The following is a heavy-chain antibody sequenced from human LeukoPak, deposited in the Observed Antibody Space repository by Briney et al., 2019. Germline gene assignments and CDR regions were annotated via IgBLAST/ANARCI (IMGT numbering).Heavy chain of an antibody. CDR2: INHSGST. CDR3: ARGYSNYVSYYYYGMDV. V-gene: IGHV4-34*01. J-gene: IGHJ6*02. D-gene: IGHD4-11*01. CDR1: GGSFSGYY. Sequence: PSETLSLTCAVYGGSFSGYYWSWIRQPPGKGLEWIGEINHSGSTNYNPSLKSRVTISVDMSKSQFSLKLSSVAAADTAVYYCARGYSNYVSYYYYGMDVWGQGTTVTVSS.